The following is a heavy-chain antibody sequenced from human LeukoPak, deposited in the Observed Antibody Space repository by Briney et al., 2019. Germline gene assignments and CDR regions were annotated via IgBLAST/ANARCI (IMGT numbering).Heavy chain of an antibody. V-gene: IGHV7-4-1*02. D-gene: IGHD6-19*01. CDR1: GYTFASYA. CDR3: ARNYKQWLGWYYFDF. CDR2: INTNTGNP. Sequence: ASVKVSCKASGYTFASYAINWVRRAPGQGLEWMGWINTNTGNPTYAQGFTGRFVFSLDTSVSTAYLQISSLEAEDTAVYYCARNYKQWLGWYYFDFWDQGTLVTVSS. J-gene: IGHJ4*02.